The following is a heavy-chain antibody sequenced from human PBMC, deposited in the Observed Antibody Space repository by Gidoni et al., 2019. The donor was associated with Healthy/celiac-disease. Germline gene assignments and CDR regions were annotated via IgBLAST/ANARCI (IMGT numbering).Heavy chain of an antibody. J-gene: IGHJ3*02. V-gene: IGHV3-53*01. Sequence: EVQLVESGGGLIQPGGSLRLSCAASGFTVSSNYMSWVRQAPGKGLEWVSVIYSGGSTYYADSVKGRFTISRDNSKNTLYLQMNSLRAEDTAVYYCARALGPRWSAFDIWGQGTMVTVSS. CDR2: IYSGGST. CDR1: GFTVSSNY. D-gene: IGHD4-17*01. CDR3: ARALGPRWSAFDI.